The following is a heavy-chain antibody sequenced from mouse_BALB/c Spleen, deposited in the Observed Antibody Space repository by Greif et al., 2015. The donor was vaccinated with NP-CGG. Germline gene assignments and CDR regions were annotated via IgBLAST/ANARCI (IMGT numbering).Heavy chain of an antibody. D-gene: IGHD2-10*01. Sequence: VHLVESGAELVKPGASVKLSCKASGYTFTSYYMYWVKQRPGQGLEWIGEINPSNGGTNFNEKFKSKATLTVDKSSSTAYMQLSSLTSEDSAVYYCTRSSYETGFAYWGQGTLVTVSA. CDR3: TRSSYETGFAY. V-gene: IGHV1S81*02. J-gene: IGHJ3*01. CDR2: INPSNGGT. CDR1: GYTFTSYY.